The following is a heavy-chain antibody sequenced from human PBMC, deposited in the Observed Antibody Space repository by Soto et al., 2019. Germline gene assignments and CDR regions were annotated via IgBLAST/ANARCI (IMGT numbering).Heavy chain of an antibody. Sequence: GGSLRLSCLASGFTINTYTMGWVRLAPGRGLEWVSTIFSGLVGTRYADSVTGRFSISRDNSKNIMFLQMNSLGVDDAAVYYCARDRQPDGIWTFDYRGRGILVTVSS. CDR3: ARDRQPDGIWTFDY. V-gene: IGHV3-23*01. CDR2: IFSGLVGT. J-gene: IGHJ4*02. D-gene: IGHD2-15*01. CDR1: GFTINTYT.